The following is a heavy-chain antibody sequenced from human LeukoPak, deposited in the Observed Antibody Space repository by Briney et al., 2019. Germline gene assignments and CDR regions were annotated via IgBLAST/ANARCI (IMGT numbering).Heavy chain of an antibody. J-gene: IGHJ4*02. CDR1: GFSFRSFW. CDR2: INQAVSEK. D-gene: IGHD3-3*01. CDR3: ARERDGRFFDS. V-gene: IGHV3-7*01. Sequence: GGSLRLSCAASGFSFRSFWMTWVRQAPGKGLEWVANINQAVSEKYYVDSVRGRFTISRDNAKNSLYLQMTSLGVEDTAVYYCARERDGRFFDSWGQGTLVAVSS.